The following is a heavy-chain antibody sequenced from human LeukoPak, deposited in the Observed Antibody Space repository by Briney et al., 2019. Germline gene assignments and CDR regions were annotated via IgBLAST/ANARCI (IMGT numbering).Heavy chain of an antibody. CDR2: ISWTSGSI. CDR1: GFTFDDYA. J-gene: IGHJ4*02. V-gene: IGHV3-9*01. CDR3: AKDGSSSWDYFDY. Sequence: PGGSLRLACAASGFTFDDYAMHWVRQAPGKCLGWVSGISWTSGSIGYADSVKGRFAISRDNAKNSLYLQMNSLRAEDTALYYCAKDGSSSWDYFDYWGQGTLVTVSS. D-gene: IGHD6-13*01.